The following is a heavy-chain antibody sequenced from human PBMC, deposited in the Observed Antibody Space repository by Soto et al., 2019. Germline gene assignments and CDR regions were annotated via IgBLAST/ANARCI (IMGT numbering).Heavy chain of an antibody. V-gene: IGHV1-18*01. CDR3: VMVDNYVTPTPQDV. CDR1: GYTFSSYG. D-gene: IGHD3-16*01. CDR2: ISGYSGNT. Sequence: ASVKVSCKAYGYTFSSYGLSWVRQAPGQGLEWMGWISGYSGNTVYTQRFKGRLTMATDTSTGTAYMDLGSLTSDDTAVYYCVMVDNYVTPTPQDVWGQGTTVTVSS. J-gene: IGHJ6*02.